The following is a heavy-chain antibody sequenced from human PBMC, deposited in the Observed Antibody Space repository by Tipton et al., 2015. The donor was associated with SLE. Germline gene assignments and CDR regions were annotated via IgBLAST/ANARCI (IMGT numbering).Heavy chain of an antibody. CDR2: IYYSGST. V-gene: IGHV4-31*03. D-gene: IGHD5-24*01. J-gene: IGHJ3*02. CDR1: CGSISSGGYY. CDR3: ASKDGYNSPVAFDI. Sequence: TLSLTCTVSCGSISSGGYYWSWIRQHPGKGLEWIGYIYYSGSTYYNPSLKSRLTISVDTSKNQFSLKLSSVTAADTAVYYCASKDGYNSPVAFDIWGQGTMVTVSS.